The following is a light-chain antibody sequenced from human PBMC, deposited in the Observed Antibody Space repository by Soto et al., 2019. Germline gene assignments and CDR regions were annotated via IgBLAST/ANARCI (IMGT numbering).Light chain of an antibody. V-gene: IGKV1-5*01. J-gene: IGKJ2*01. CDR2: NAS. CDR3: QQYDRFPYT. CDR1: QSLSYW. Sequence: DIQMIQSPSLLSASVGDTVTITCRASQSLSYWLAWYQQKPGQAPKLLIHNASTLESGVPSRFSGSGSGTEFTLTISSLQPDDFAIYYCQQYDRFPYTFGQGTKLEIK.